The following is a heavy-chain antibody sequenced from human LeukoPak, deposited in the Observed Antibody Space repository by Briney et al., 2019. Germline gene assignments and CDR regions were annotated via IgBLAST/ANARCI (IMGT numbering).Heavy chain of an antibody. J-gene: IGHJ4*02. CDR3: AKGGSDYIWGSYRPFDY. CDR2: IIGNGRRT. V-gene: IGHV3-23*01. Sequence: GRSLRLSCAASGFTFSTYAMSWVRQAPGKGLEWVSGIIGNGRRTSYADSVKGRFTISRVNPKNTLYLQMNSLTAGDTAVYFCAKGGSDYIWGSYRPFDYWGQGTLVTVSS. CDR1: GFTFSTYA. D-gene: IGHD3-16*02.